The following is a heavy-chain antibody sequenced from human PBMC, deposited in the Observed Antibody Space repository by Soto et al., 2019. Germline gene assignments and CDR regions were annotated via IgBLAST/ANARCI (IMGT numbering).Heavy chain of an antibody. J-gene: IGHJ4*02. D-gene: IGHD5-18*01. CDR3: WSDRGYGHASVPYS. CDR2: ISYDGGLQ. CDR1: GFTFTSYG. V-gene: IGHV3-30*03. Sequence: QAHLVESGGGVVQPGRSLRLSCAASGFTFTSYGMHWVRQAPGTRLEWVAVISYDGGLQHYADSVKGRFTISRAHSKNMGLLQMNSLRAEDTAVYYCWSDRGYGHASVPYSWGQGTLVSVSS.